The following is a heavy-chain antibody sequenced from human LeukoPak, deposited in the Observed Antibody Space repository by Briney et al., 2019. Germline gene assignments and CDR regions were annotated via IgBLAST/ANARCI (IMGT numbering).Heavy chain of an antibody. V-gene: IGHV3-23*01. Sequence: GGALRLSWAASGFTFSSFAMSWVRQVPGKGLELVSGISGSGGSTYYADSVKGRFTISRDNSENTLYLQMNSLRAEDTAVYYCAKDRSPVTMVRGVTIDYWGQGTLVTVSS. D-gene: IGHD3-10*01. CDR1: GFTFSSFA. CDR2: ISGSGGST. CDR3: AKDRSPVTMVRGVTIDY. J-gene: IGHJ4*02.